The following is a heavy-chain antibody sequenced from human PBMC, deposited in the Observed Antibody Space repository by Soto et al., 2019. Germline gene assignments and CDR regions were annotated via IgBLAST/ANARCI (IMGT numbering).Heavy chain of an antibody. V-gene: IGHV4-30-4*01. D-gene: IGHD4-17*01. Sequence: SETLSLTCTVSGGSISSDNYYWSWIRQAPGKGLEWIGYIYYSGSAYYNPSLKSRVIISIDTSKNQFSLKLSSVTAEDTAVYYCARRRASDYGGNNNPYYFDYWGQGTLVTVSS. CDR1: GGSISSDNYY. J-gene: IGHJ4*02. CDR2: IYYSGSA. CDR3: ARRRASDYGGNNNPYYFDY.